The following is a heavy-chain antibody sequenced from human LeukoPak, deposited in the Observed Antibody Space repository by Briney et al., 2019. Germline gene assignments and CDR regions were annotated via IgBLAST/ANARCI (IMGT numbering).Heavy chain of an antibody. CDR1: GFTFSSYA. J-gene: IGHJ5*02. V-gene: IGHV3-30*18. Sequence: GGSLRLSCAASGFTFSSYAMSWVRQAPGKGLEWVAVISYEGGTQHYADSVKGRFIISRDNPRNTLYLQMNILRTEDTAVYYCAKEGTPQVSTWYDLWGQGTQVIVSS. D-gene: IGHD3-10*01. CDR3: AKEGTPQVSTWYDL. CDR2: ISYEGGTQ.